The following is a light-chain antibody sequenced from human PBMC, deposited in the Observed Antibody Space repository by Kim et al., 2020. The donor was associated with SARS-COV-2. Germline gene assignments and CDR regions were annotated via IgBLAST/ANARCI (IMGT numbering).Light chain of an antibody. CDR1: QSISSY. J-gene: IGKJ1*01. CDR3: QQSYSTPWT. Sequence: DIQMTQSPSSLSASVGDRVTITCRASQSISSYLNWYQQKPGKAPKLLIYAASSLQSGVPSRFSGSGSGTDFTLTISSLQFEDFATYYCQQSYSTPWTFGKGTKVDIK. CDR2: AAS. V-gene: IGKV1-39*01.